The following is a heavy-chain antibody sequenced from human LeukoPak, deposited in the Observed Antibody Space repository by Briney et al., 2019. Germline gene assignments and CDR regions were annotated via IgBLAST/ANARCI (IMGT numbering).Heavy chain of an antibody. CDR3: ARAHCTTGVCYTMPLDY. CDR1: GFTFSSYS. D-gene: IGHD2-8*01. Sequence: GGSLRLSCAASGFTFSSYSMNWVREAPGKGLEWVSSISSSSSYIYYADSVKGRFTISRDNAKNSLYLQMNSLRAEDTAVYYCARAHCTTGVCYTMPLDYWGQGTLVTVSS. J-gene: IGHJ4*02. CDR2: ISSSSSYI. V-gene: IGHV3-21*01.